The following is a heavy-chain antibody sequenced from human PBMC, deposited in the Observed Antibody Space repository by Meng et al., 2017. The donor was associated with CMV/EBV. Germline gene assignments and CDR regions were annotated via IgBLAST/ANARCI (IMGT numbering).Heavy chain of an antibody. J-gene: IGHJ5*02. CDR1: GGSISSGDYY. CDR2: IYYSGST. Sequence: QVQLQESGPGLVKPSQTLSLTCTVSGGSISSGDYYWSWIRQPPGKGLEWIGYIYYSGSTYYNASLKSRVTISVDTSKNQFSLKLSSVTAADTAVYYCARVYCSGGSCYGNWFDPWGQGTLVTVSS. D-gene: IGHD2-15*01. CDR3: ARVYCSGGSCYGNWFDP. V-gene: IGHV4-30-4*08.